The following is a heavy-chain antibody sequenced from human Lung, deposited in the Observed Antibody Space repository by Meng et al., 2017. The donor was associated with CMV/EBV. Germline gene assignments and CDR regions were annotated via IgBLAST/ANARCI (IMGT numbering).Heavy chain of an antibody. CDR3: ARDKVRYYDFWSGYGGMDV. J-gene: IGHJ6*01. CDR1: GFTFSSYW. V-gene: IGHV3-74*01. CDR2: INSDGSST. D-gene: IGHD3-3*01. Sequence: GGSXRLXXAASGFTFSSYWMHWVRQAPGKGLVWVSRINSDGSSTSYADSVKGRFTISRDNAKNTLYLQMNSLRAEDTAVYYCARDKVRYYDFWSGYGGMDVWGQGTXVNVSS.